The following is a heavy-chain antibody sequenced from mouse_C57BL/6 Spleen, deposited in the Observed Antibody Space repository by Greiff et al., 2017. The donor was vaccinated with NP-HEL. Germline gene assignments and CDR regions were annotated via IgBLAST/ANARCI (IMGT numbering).Heavy chain of an antibody. Sequence: EVKLMESGGALVKPGGSLKLSCAASGFTFSSYGMSWVRQTPDKRLEWVATISSGGSYTYYPDSVKGRFTISRDNAKNTLYLQMSSLKSEDTAMYYCARHGDYDYDVPYFDVWGTGTTVTGSS. J-gene: IGHJ1*03. CDR3: ARHGDYDYDVPYFDV. CDR2: ISSGGSYT. V-gene: IGHV5-6*01. CDR1: GFTFSSYG. D-gene: IGHD2-4*01.